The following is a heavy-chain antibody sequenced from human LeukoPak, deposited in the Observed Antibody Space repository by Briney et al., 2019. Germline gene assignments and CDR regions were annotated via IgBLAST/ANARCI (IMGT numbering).Heavy chain of an antibody. CDR1: GFTFSSYA. CDR3: AKIRTYYYGSGSFLFDY. V-gene: IGHV3-23*01. J-gene: IGHJ4*02. CDR2: ISGSGGST. D-gene: IGHD3-10*01. Sequence: GGSLRLSCAASGFTFSSYAMSWVRQAPGKGLEWVSAISGSGGSTYYADSVKGRFTISRDNSKNTLYLQMNSLRAEDTAVYYCAKIRTYYYGSGSFLFDYWGQGTLVTVSS.